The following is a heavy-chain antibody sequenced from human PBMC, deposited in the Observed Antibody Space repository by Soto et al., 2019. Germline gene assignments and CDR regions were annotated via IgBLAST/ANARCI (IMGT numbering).Heavy chain of an antibody. CDR2: ISSSSSTI. J-gene: IGHJ4*02. D-gene: IGHD5-12*01. CDR3: ARDGVVATTGTFDY. CDR1: GFTFSSYS. V-gene: IGHV3-48*01. Sequence: GGSLRLSCAASGFTFSSYSMNWVRQAPGKGLEWVSYISSSSSTIYYADSVKGRFTISRDNAKNSLYLQMNSLRAEDTAVYYCARDGVVATTGTFDYWGQGTLVTVSS.